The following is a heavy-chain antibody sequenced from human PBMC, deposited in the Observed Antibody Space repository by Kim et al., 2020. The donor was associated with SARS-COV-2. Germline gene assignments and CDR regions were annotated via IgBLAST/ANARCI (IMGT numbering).Heavy chain of an antibody. J-gene: IGHJ4*02. V-gene: IGHV4-61*01. D-gene: IGHD3-22*01. CDR3: ARGRNYYDSSGYYFDY. CDR2: IYYSRST. Sequence: SETLSLTCTVSGGSVSSGSYYWSWIRQPPGKGLEWIGYIYYSRSTNYNPSLKSRVTISVDTSKNQFSLKLSSVTAADTAVYYCARGRNYYDSSGYYFDYWGEGTLVTVSS. CDR1: GGSVSSGSYY.